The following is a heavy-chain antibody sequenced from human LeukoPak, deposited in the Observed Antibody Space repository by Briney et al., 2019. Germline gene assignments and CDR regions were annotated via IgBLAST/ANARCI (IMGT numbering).Heavy chain of an antibody. CDR2: ISWNSGSI. CDR1: GFTFDDYA. V-gene: IGHV3-9*01. CDR3: AKDKVQWLESFDY. D-gene: IGHD6-19*01. Sequence: GGSLRLSCAASGFTFDDYAMHWVRQAPGKGLEWVSGISWNSGSIGYADSVKGRFTISRDNAKNSLYLQMNSLRAEDTALYYCAKDKVQWLESFDYWGQGTLVTVSS. J-gene: IGHJ4*02.